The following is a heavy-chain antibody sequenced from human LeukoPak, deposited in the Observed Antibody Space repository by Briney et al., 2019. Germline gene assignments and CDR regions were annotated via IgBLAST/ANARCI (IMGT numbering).Heavy chain of an antibody. CDR3: ARSELSCSGGSCPTRYAFDI. Sequence: SETLSLTCAVYGGSFSGYYWSWIRQPPGKGLEWIGEINHSGSTNYNPSLKSRVTISVDTSKNQFSLKLRSVTAADTALYYCARSELSCSGGSCPTRYAFDIWGQGTVVTASS. V-gene: IGHV4-34*01. CDR1: GGSFSGYY. CDR2: INHSGST. D-gene: IGHD2-15*01. J-gene: IGHJ3*02.